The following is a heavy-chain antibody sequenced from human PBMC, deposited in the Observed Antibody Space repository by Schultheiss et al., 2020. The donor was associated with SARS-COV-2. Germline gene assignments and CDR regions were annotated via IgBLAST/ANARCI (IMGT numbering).Heavy chain of an antibody. CDR1: SGSISSSSYF. CDR2: IYYSGST. D-gene: IGHD4-23*01. J-gene: IGHJ4*02. Sequence: SETLSLTVTFSSGSISSSSYFWGWIRQPPGKGLEWIGYIYYSGSTYYNPSLKSRVTISVDTSKNQFSLKLSSVTAEDTAVYYCARDPRRGGRQWTGYFDYWGQGPPVTVSS. CDR3: ARDPRRGGRQWTGYFDY. V-gene: IGHV4-39*07.